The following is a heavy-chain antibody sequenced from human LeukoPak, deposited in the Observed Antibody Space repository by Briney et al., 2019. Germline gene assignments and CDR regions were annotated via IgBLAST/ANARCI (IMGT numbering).Heavy chain of an antibody. V-gene: IGHV3-21*01. CDR1: GFIFNRYA. D-gene: IGHD6-13*01. J-gene: IGHJ4*02. CDR3: ASNAAAVVLRDY. Sequence: GGSLRLSCTASGFIFNRYAMNWVRQAPGKGLEWVSSISSSSSYIHYADSVKGRFTVSRDNAKNSLYLQMNSLRAEDTAVYYCASNAAAVVLRDYWGQGTLVTVSS. CDR2: ISSSSSYI.